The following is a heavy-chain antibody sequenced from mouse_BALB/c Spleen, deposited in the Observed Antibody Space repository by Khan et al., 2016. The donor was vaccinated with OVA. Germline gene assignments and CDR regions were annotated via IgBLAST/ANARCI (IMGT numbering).Heavy chain of an antibody. Sequence: VQLQESGPGLVAPSQSLSITCTVSGFSLSRYNIHWVRQPPGKGLEWLGMIWGGGGTDYNSTLKSRLSIRKDNSQSQVLLKMNSLQTDDTAMYYCARAYYRYDGDYAMDYWGQGNSVTVSS. CDR2: IWGGGGT. J-gene: IGHJ4*01. CDR3: ARAYYRYDGDYAMDY. V-gene: IGHV2-6-4*01. D-gene: IGHD2-14*01. CDR1: GFSLSRYN.